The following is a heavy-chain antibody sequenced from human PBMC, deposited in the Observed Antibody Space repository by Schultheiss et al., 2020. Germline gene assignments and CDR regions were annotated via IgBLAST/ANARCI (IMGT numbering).Heavy chain of an antibody. CDR1: GFTFNTFW. CDR2: IQQDGSEK. Sequence: GESLKISCAASGFTFNTFWMSWVRQAPGKGLEWVANIQQDGSEKNYVDSVKGRFTISRDNAKNSLYLQMNSLRAEDTAVYYCARVRTEFLEWLSHGRGAFDIWGQGTMVTVSS. D-gene: IGHD3-3*01. CDR3: ARVRTEFLEWLSHGRGAFDI. V-gene: IGHV3-7*03. J-gene: IGHJ3*02.